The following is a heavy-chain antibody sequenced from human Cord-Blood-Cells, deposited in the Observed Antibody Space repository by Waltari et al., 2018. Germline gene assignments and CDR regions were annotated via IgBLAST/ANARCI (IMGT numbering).Heavy chain of an antibody. CDR1: GCPFSRYA. J-gene: IGHJ4*02. V-gene: IGHV1-69*01. D-gene: IGHD3-3*01. CDR2: IIPIFGTA. Sequence: QVPLVQSGAAVMTPGSSEKVSCKAAGCPFSRYAIRRVRQAPGQGLEWMGGIIPIFGTANYAQKVQGRVTITADESTSTAYMELSSLRSEDTAVYYCVIGQGFLDFDDWGQGTLVTVSS. CDR3: VIGQGFLDFDD.